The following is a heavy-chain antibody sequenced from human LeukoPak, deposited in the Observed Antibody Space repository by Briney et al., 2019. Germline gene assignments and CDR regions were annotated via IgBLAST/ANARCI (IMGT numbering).Heavy chain of an antibody. CDR2: IYYSGST. J-gene: IGHJ4*02. D-gene: IGHD5-24*01. CDR1: GGSISSYY. V-gene: IGHV4-59*06. Sequence: PSETLSLTCTVSGGSISSYYWSWIRQHPGKGLEWIGYIYYSGSTYYNPSFKSRVTISVDTSKNQFSLKLSSVTAADMAVYYCARDHLSGLFDYWGQGTLVTVSS. CDR3: ARDHLSGLFDY.